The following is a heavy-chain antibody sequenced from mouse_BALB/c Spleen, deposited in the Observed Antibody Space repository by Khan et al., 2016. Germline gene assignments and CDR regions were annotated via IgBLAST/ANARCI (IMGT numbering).Heavy chain of an antibody. J-gene: IGHJ4*01. Sequence: VQLQQSGPDLVKPGASVKISCKASGFSFTGYYMHWVRQSHGKSLEWIGYIFPYNGGAGYNQKFKNKATLTVGNSSSTAYMELRTLTSEDSAVYYCARRGNSGYYYAMDYWGQGTSVTVSS. CDR3: ARRGNSGYYYAMDY. CDR2: IFPYNGGA. D-gene: IGHD2-1*01. V-gene: IGHV1S29*02. CDR1: GFSFTGYY.